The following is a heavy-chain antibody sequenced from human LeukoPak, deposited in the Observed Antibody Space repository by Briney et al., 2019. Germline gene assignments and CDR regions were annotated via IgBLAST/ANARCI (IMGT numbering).Heavy chain of an antibody. V-gene: IGHV1-69*13. J-gene: IGHJ5*02. Sequence: SVKVSCKASGGTFGSYAISWVRQAPGQGLEWMGGIIPIFGTANYAQKFQGRVTITADESTSTAYMELSSLRSEDTAVYYCASAVSMVRGVIISGNWFDPWGQGTLVTVSS. CDR2: IIPIFGTA. CDR3: ASAVSMVRGVIISGNWFDP. D-gene: IGHD3-10*01. CDR1: GGTFGSYA.